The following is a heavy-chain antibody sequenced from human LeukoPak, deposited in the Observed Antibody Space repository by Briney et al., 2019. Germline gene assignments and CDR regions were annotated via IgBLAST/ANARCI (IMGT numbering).Heavy chain of an antibody. D-gene: IGHD1-26*01. J-gene: IGHJ4*02. V-gene: IGHV4-39*07. Sequence: SETLSLTCTVSGGSISGSTYYWGWIRQPPGKGLEWIGSIFYSGRTYYNPSLKSRVTISVDKSKNQFSLKLSSVTAADTAVYYCARLSRYSGSYNARDFDYWGQGTLVTVSS. CDR1: GGSISGSTYY. CDR2: IFYSGRT. CDR3: ARLSRYSGSYNARDFDY.